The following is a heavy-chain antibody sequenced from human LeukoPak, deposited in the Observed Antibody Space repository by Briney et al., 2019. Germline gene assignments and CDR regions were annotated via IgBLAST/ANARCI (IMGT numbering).Heavy chain of an antibody. Sequence: PGGSLRLSCAASGFTFNNYAMSWVRQAPGKGLEWVANIKQDGSEKYYVDSVKGRFTISRDNAKNSLYLEMNSLRAEDTAVYYCARDRFKASDYWGQGTLVTVSS. CDR2: IKQDGSEK. CDR1: GFTFNNYA. V-gene: IGHV3-7*01. CDR3: ARDRFKASDY. D-gene: IGHD3-10*01. J-gene: IGHJ4*02.